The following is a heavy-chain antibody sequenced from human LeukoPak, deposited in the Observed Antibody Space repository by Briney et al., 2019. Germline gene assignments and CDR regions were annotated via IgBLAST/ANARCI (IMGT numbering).Heavy chain of an antibody. CDR1: GASISGYY. CDR2: IHTSGST. Sequence: SSETLSLTCSVSGASISGYYWNWIRQPAGKGLEWIGRIHTSGSTNYNPSLKSRLTVSVDTSKNQFSLKLSSVTAADTAVYYCARGGGSGWYRYWGQGTLVTVSS. V-gene: IGHV4-4*07. CDR3: ARGGGSGWYRY. D-gene: IGHD6-19*01. J-gene: IGHJ4*02.